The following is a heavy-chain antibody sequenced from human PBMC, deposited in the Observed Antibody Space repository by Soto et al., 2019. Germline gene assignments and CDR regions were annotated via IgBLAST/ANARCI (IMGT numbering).Heavy chain of an antibody. CDR1: GFTVSSNY. D-gene: IGHD6-19*01. V-gene: IGHV3-53*01. CDR2: IYGGGST. J-gene: IGHJ4*02. CDR3: ARVKAVAGFVYFDY. Sequence: GGSLRLSCAASGFTVSSNYMSWVRQAPGKGLEWVSVIYGGGSTYYADSVKGRFTISRDNSKNTLYLQMNSLRAEDTAVYYCARVKAVAGFVYFDYWGQGTLVTVSS.